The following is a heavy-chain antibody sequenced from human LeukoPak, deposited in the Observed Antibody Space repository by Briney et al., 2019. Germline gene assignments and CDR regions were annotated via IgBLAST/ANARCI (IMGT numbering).Heavy chain of an antibody. D-gene: IGHD3-9*01. CDR1: GFTFSSYS. CDR3: ARAHVLRYFDWRKAGYYFDY. Sequence: PGGSLRLSCAASGFTFSSYSMNCVRPAPGKGLERVSYISSSSSTIYYADSVKGRFTISRDNAKNSLYLQMNSLRAEDTAVYYSARAHVLRYFDWRKAGYYFDYWGQGTLVTVSS. J-gene: IGHJ4*02. V-gene: IGHV3-48*01. CDR2: ISSSSSTI.